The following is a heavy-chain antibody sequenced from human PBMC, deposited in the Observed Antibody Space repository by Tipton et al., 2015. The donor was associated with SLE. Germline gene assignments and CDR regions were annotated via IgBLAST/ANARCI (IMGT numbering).Heavy chain of an antibody. V-gene: IGHV4-59*12. CDR2: LYYSGNT. Sequence: TLSLTCNVSGGSIISYYCSWIRQPPGKGLEWIGVLYYSGNTYYNPSLKSPVTLSIDTSKNQFSLKMRSVTAADTAVYYCVRGPRGSSGYPSWGRGTLVTVSS. CDR1: GGSIISYY. D-gene: IGHD3-22*01. CDR3: VRGPRGSSGYPS. J-gene: IGHJ4*02.